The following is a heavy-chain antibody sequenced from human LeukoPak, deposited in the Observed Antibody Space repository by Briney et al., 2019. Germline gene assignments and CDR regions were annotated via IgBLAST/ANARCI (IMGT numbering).Heavy chain of an antibody. V-gene: IGHV4-61*02. Sequence: SQTLSLTCTVSGGSISSGSYYWSWIRQPAGKGLEWIGRIYTSGSTNYNPSLKSRVTMSVDTSKNQFSLKLSSVTAADTAVYYCARVAHYYDYAFDIWGQGTMVTVSS. D-gene: IGHD3-22*01. J-gene: IGHJ3*02. CDR2: IYTSGST. CDR3: ARVAHYYDYAFDI. CDR1: GGSISSGSYY.